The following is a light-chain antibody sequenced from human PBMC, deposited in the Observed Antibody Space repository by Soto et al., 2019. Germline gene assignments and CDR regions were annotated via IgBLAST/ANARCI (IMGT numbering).Light chain of an antibody. CDR3: QQYNSYLIT. Sequence: DIQMTQSPYTLSASGGDRVIITCRASQSISSWLAWYQQKPGKAPKLLIYDASSLESGVPSRFSGSGSGTEFTLTISSLQPDDFATYYCQQYNSYLITFGQGTRLEIK. CDR2: DAS. CDR1: QSISSW. V-gene: IGKV1-5*01. J-gene: IGKJ5*01.